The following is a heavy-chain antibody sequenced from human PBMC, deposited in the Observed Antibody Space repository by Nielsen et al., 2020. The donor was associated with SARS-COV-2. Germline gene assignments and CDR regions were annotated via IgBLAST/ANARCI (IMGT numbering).Heavy chain of an antibody. J-gene: IGHJ6*02. CDR1: GGSISNSY. CDR2: IDNSGNT. V-gene: IGHV4-59*01. CDR3: AGLGWQAAAMDV. Sequence: SETLSLTCTVSGGSISNSYWNWIRQSPGKGLAWIGYIDNSGNTRYNPSLESRVTISVDASKSQFSLKLSSVTAADTAVYFCAGLGWQAAAMDVWGQGTAVTVSS. D-gene: IGHD4-23*01.